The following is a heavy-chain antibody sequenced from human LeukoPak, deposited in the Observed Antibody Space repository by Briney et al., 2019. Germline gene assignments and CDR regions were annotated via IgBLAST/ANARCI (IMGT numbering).Heavy chain of an antibody. CDR1: GFTFSSYA. Sequence: GGSLRLSCAASGFTFSSYAMSWVRQAPGKGLEWVSAISGSGGSTYYADSVKGRFTISRDNSKNTLYLQMNSLRAEDTAVYYCAKGLEQLVDLGSDYWGQGTLVTVSS. V-gene: IGHV3-23*01. CDR3: AKGLEQLVDLGSDY. D-gene: IGHD6-13*01. CDR2: ISGSGGST. J-gene: IGHJ4*02.